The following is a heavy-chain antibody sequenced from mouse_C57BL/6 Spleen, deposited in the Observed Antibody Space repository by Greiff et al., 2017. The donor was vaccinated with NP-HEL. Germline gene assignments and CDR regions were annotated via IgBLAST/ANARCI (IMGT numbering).Heavy chain of an antibody. J-gene: IGHJ2*01. V-gene: IGHV5-4*01. D-gene: IGHD1-1*01. CDR3: ARDQEDLFWDY. CDR1: GFTFSSYA. CDR2: ISDGGSYT. Sequence: EVMLVESGGGLVKPGGSLKLSCAASGFTFSSYAMSWVRQTPEKRLEWVATISDGGSYTSYPDNVKGRFTISRDNAKNNLYLQMSHLKSEDTAMYYCARDQEDLFWDYWGQGTTLTVSS.